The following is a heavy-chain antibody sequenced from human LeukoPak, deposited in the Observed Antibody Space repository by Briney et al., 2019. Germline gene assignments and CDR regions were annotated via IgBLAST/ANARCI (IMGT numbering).Heavy chain of an antibody. CDR3: ARDLEGGWFDP. Sequence: GGSLRLSCAASGFTVSSNYMSWVRQAPGKGLEWVSVIYSGGSTYYADSVKGRFTISRDNSKNTLYLQMNSLRAEDTAVYYCARDLEGGWFDPWGQGTLVTVSS. D-gene: IGHD1-1*01. CDR1: GFTVSSNY. J-gene: IGHJ5*02. CDR2: IYSGGST. V-gene: IGHV3-53*01.